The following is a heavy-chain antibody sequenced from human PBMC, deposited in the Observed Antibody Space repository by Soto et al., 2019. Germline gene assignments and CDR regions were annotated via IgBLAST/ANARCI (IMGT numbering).Heavy chain of an antibody. J-gene: IGHJ4*02. CDR2: IYYSRST. D-gene: IGHD6-13*01. V-gene: IGHV4-39*01. Sequence: QLQLQESGPGLVKPSETLSLTCTVSGGSISSSSYYWGWIRQPPGKGLEWIGSIYYSRSTYYNPSLKSRVTIAVDTSKNQFSLKLSSVTAADTAVYYCASIAAAETIYFDYWGQGTLVTVSS. CDR1: GGSISSSSYY. CDR3: ASIAAAETIYFDY.